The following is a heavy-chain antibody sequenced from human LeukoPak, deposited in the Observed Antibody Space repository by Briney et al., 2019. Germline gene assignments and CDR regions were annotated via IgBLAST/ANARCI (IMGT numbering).Heavy chain of an antibody. CDR3: ARGDGTAARVYFDY. Sequence: SVKVSCKASGYTFTSYDINWVRQATGQGLEWMGGIIPIFGTANYAQKFQGRVTITADESTSTAYMELSSLRSEDTAVYYCARGDGTAARVYFDYWGQGTLVTVSS. D-gene: IGHD6-6*01. V-gene: IGHV1-69*13. CDR2: IIPIFGTA. CDR1: GYTFTSYD. J-gene: IGHJ4*02.